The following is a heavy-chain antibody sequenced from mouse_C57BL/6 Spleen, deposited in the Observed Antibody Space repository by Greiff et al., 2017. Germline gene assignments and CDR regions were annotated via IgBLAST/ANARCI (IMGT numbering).Heavy chain of an antibody. CDR3: ARDRSSYGRDAMDN. Sequence: QVQLKQSGPGLVQPSQSLSITCTVSGFSLTSYGVHWVRQSPGKGLEWLGVIWSGGSTDYNAAFISRLSISKDNSKSQVFFKMNSLQADDTAIYXSARDRSSYGRDAMDNGGQVTSGTVAS. V-gene: IGHV2-2*01. CDR2: IWSGGST. J-gene: IGHJ4*01. CDR1: GFSLTSYG. D-gene: IGHD1-1*01.